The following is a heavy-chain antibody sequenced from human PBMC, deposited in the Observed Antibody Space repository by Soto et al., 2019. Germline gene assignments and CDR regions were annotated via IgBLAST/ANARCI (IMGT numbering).Heavy chain of an antibody. V-gene: IGHV3-33*01. J-gene: IGHJ4*02. CDR3: ATGFLGLCTGGNCPLDS. CDR1: GFTFSRQA. CDR2: IWYHGVDK. Sequence: QVQLVESGGGVVQPERSLRLSCAASGFTFSRQAMHWVRQAPGRGLEWVAVIWYHGVDKYYADSVKGRFTISRDNSKNTGELQMSSLRGEDRAVYYCATGFLGLCTGGNCPLDSWGQGRLVTVSS. D-gene: IGHD2-15*01.